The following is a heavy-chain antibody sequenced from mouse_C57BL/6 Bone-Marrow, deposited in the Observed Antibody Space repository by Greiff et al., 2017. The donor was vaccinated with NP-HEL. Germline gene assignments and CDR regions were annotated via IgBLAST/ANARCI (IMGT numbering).Heavy chain of an antibody. CDR3: ARRGTTVPFDY. Sequence: EVQRVESGPELVKPGASVKISCKASGYSFTGYYMNWVKQSPEKSLEWIGEINPSTGGTTYNQKFKAKATLTVDKSSSTAYMQLKSLTSEDSAVYYCARRGTTVPFDYWGQGTTLTVSS. D-gene: IGHD1-1*01. CDR2: INPSTGGT. J-gene: IGHJ2*01. CDR1: GYSFTGYY. V-gene: IGHV1-42*01.